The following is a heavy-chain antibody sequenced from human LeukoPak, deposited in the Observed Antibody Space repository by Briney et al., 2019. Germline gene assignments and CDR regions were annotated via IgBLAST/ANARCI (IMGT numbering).Heavy chain of an antibody. J-gene: IGHJ4*02. CDR3: ARDKRTDGNFEGFDY. V-gene: IGHV3-53*01. CDR2: LHSGGST. D-gene: IGHD1-14*01. Sequence: PGGSLRLSCVASGFTVSGHYMSWVRQAPGKGLEWVSILHSGGSTYYADSVKGRFTISRDNSKNTLYLQMSSVRAEDTAVYYCARDKRTDGNFEGFDYWGQGTLVTVSS. CDR1: GFTVSGHY.